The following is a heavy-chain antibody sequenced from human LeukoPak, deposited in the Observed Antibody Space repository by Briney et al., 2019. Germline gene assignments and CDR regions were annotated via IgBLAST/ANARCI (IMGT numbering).Heavy chain of an antibody. Sequence: SETLSLTCTVSGGSINNYYWSWIRQPPGKGLEWIGYIYYSGSTNYNPSLKSRVTISVDTSKNQFSLKLSSVTAADTAVYYCARHGYYGPLDAFDIWGQGTMVTVSS. CDR2: IYYSGST. J-gene: IGHJ3*02. D-gene: IGHD3-22*01. CDR1: GGSINNYY. CDR3: ARHGYYGPLDAFDI. V-gene: IGHV4-59*08.